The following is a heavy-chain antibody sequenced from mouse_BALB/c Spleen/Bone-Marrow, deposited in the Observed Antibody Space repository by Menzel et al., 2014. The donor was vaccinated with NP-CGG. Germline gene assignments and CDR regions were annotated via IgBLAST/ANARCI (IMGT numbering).Heavy chain of an antibody. Sequence: EVHLVESGTALARPGASVKMSCKASGYSFTSYWMHWVKQRPGQGLEWIGAFYPGNSDTTYNQKFKGRTKLTAVTSASTAYMELSSLTNEDSAVYYCTFLVKEDFAYWGQGTLVTVSA. CDR1: GYSFTSYW. J-gene: IGHJ3*01. D-gene: IGHD2-10*02. CDR3: TFLVKEDFAY. V-gene: IGHV1-5*01. CDR2: FYPGNSDT.